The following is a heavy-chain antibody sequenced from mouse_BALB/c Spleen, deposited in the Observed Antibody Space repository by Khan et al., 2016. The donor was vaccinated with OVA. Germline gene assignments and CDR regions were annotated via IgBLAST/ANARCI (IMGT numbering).Heavy chain of an antibody. Sequence: EVQLLETGGGLVQPGGSRKLSCAASGFTFSTFGMHWVRQAPEKGLEWVAYIGSDSSTFYYADTVKGRFTISRANPKNTLLLQLTSLRSEDTAVYYCASSRFWSLFASWGQGTLVTGSA. CDR1: GFTFSTFG. CDR3: ASSRFWSLFAS. V-gene: IGHV5-17*02. J-gene: IGHJ3*01. CDR2: IGSDSSTF.